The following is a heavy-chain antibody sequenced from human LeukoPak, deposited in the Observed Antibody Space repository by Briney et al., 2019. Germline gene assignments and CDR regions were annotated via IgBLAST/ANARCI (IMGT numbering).Heavy chain of an antibody. CDR2: INSDWSST. CDR1: GFTFSSYW. Sequence: GGSLRLSCAASGFTFSSYWMHWVRQAPGKGLVWVSRINSDWSSTSYADSVKGRFTISRDNAKNTLYLQMNSLRAEDTAVYYCARTPYCSGGSCYRHYFDYWGQGTLVTVSS. D-gene: IGHD2-15*01. V-gene: IGHV3-74*01. CDR3: ARTPYCSGGSCYRHYFDY. J-gene: IGHJ4*02.